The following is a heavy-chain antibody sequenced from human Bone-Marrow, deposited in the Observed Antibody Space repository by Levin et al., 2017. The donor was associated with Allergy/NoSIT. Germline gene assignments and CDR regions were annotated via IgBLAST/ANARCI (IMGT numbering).Heavy chain of an antibody. J-gene: IGHJ2*01. V-gene: IGHV1-69*06. Sequence: SVKVSCKASGGTFSSYAISWVRQAPGQGLEWMGGIIPIFGTANYAQKFQGRVTITADKSTSTAYMELSSLRSEDTAVYYCARQDRTTGTTRYFDLWGRGTLVTVSS. CDR1: GGTFSSYA. D-gene: IGHD1-1*01. CDR3: ARQDRTTGTTRYFDL. CDR2: IIPIFGTA.